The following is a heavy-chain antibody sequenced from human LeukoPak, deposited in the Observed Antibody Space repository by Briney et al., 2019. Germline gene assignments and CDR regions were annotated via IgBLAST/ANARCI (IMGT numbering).Heavy chain of an antibody. J-gene: IGHJ4*02. D-gene: IGHD6-19*01. CDR3: ARWGIAVAAFDY. CDR2: IYYSGST. Sequence: SETLSLTCTVSGGSISSSSYYWGWIRQPPGKGLEWIGSIYYSGSTYYNPSLKSRVTISVDTSKNQFSLKLSSVTAADTAVYYCARWGIAVAAFDYWGQGTLVTVSS. CDR1: GGSISSSSYY. V-gene: IGHV4-39*01.